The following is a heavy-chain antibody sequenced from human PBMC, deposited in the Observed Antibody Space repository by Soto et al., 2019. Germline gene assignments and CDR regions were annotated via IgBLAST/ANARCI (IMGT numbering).Heavy chain of an antibody. V-gene: IGHV3-30-3*01. CDR3: ARDPNYSHEVSSY. CDR2: ISFDGSDQ. J-gene: IGHJ4*02. D-gene: IGHD4-4*01. Sequence: QVHLVESGGGVVQPGRSLILSCTTSGFTITTYAFHWVRQAPGRGLEWVAVISFDGSDQYYADSVKGRFTVSRDNSKNTLYLQMIALRPEDTAVYYCARDPNYSHEVSSYWGQGTLVTVSS. CDR1: GFTITTYA.